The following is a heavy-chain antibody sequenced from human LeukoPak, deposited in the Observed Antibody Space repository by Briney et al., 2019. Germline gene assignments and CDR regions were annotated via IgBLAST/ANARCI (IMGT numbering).Heavy chain of an antibody. CDR2: INHSGST. V-gene: IGHV4-34*01. CDR1: GGSFSGYY. D-gene: IGHD2-2*01. Sequence: PSETLSLTCAVYGGSFSGYYWSWIRQPPGKGLEWIGEINHSGSTNYSPSLKSRVTISVDTSKNQFSLKLSSVTAADTAVYYCARGLCSSTSCSYYYYYYYMDVWGKGTTVTVSS. CDR3: ARGLCSSTSCSYYYYYYYMDV. J-gene: IGHJ6*03.